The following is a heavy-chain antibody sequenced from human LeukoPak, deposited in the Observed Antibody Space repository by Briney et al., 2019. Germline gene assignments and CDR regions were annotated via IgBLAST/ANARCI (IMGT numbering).Heavy chain of an antibody. J-gene: IGHJ4*02. D-gene: IGHD4-17*01. Sequence: GESLKISCAASGFTVSSNYMSWVRQAPGKGLEWVSVISSSGNTYYADSVKGRFTISRDNSKNTLYLQMNNLRADDTAVYHCARDWNGDYCFEDWGQGTLVTVSS. CDR1: GFTVSSNY. CDR3: ARDWNGDYCFED. CDR2: ISSSGNT. V-gene: IGHV3-66*03.